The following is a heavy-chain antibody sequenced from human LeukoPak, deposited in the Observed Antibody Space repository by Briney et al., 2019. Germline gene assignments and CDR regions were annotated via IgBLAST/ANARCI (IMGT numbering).Heavy chain of an antibody. D-gene: IGHD6-13*01. J-gene: IGHJ4*02. V-gene: IGHV4-59*01. CDR3: ARGVYIAAAQYSY. Sequence: SETLSLTCTVSGGSISSYYWSWIRQPPGKGLEWIGYIYYSGTTNYNPSLKSRVTISVDTSKNQFSLKLSSVTAADTAVYYCARGVYIAAAQYSYWGQGTLVTVSS. CDR2: IYYSGTT. CDR1: GGSISSYY.